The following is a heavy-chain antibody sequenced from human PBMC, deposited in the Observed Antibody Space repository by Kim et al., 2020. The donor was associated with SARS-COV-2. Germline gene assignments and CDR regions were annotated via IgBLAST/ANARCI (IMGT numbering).Heavy chain of an antibody. CDR2: IYHSGST. Sequence: SETLSLTCAVSGGSISSGGYSWSWIRQPPGKGLEWIGYIYHSGSTYYNPSLKSRVTISVDRSKNQFSLKLSSVTAADTAVYYCARGWPWLHYFDYWGQGTLVTVSS. J-gene: IGHJ4*02. V-gene: IGHV4-30-2*01. CDR1: GGSISSGGYS. D-gene: IGHD6-19*01. CDR3: ARGWPWLHYFDY.